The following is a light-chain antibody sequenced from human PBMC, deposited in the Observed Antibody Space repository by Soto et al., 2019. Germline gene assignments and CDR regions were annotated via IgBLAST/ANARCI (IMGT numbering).Light chain of an antibody. V-gene: IGKV3-15*01. CDR2: DAS. J-gene: IGKJ1*01. CDR3: QQYNNWPWT. Sequence: IVMPQSPATLSVSPGERVTLSCRASQSVTTYLAWYQQRPGQVPSLLIYDASTRATGVPARFSGSGSGTDFTLTISSLQSDDSAVYYCQQYNNWPWTFGQGTKVEIK. CDR1: QSVTTY.